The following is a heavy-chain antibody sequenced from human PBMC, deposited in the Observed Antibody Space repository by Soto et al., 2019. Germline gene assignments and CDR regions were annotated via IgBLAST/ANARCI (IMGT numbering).Heavy chain of an antibody. CDR1: GYTFTSYG. Sequence: VASVKVSCKASGYTFTSYGITWVRQAPGQGLEWMGWISAYNGNTEYPQKIQGRVTMTTDTSTSTAHMELRSLRSDDTAVYYCARAQFCCAGTGDYWGQGTLVTVSS. D-gene: IGHD6-13*01. CDR2: ISAYNGNT. V-gene: IGHV1-18*01. J-gene: IGHJ4*02. CDR3: ARAQFCCAGTGDY.